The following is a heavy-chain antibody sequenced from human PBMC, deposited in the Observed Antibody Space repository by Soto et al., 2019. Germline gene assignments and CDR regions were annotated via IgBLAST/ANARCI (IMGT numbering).Heavy chain of an antibody. CDR1: GGTFSSYA. J-gene: IGHJ6*02. V-gene: IGHV1-69*13. CDR3: ARVRGYYDSSGYYYGSGYYYGMDV. Sequence: SVKVSCKASGGTFSSYAISWVRQAPGQGLEWMGGIIPIFGTANYAQKFQGRVTITADESTSTAYMELSSLRSEDTAVYYCARVRGYYDSSGYYYGSGYYYGMDVWGQGTTVNVSS. D-gene: IGHD3-22*01. CDR2: IIPIFGTA.